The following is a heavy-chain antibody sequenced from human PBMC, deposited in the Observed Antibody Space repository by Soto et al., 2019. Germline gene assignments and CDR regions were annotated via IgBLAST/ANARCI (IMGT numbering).Heavy chain of an antibody. Sequence: EVQLLESGGGLVQSGGSLRLSCAASGFSFSNYAMSWVRQAPGKGLEWVSVISNDGNTYYASSVKGRFTISRDTSKNTLYLQMNSLRAEDTAIYYCAKRMIVAAGGGFDSWGQGTLVTVSS. CDR1: GFSFSNYA. CDR2: ISNDGNT. CDR3: AKRMIVAAGGGFDS. J-gene: IGHJ4*02. D-gene: IGHD6-13*01. V-gene: IGHV3-23*01.